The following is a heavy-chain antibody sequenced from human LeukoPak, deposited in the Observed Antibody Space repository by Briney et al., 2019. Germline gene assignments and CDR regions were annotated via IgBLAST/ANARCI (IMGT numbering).Heavy chain of an antibody. J-gene: IGHJ4*02. CDR1: GFTFSSYG. D-gene: IGHD1-26*01. V-gene: IGHV3-23*05. CDR2: VNNKGNNK. Sequence: AGSLRRSCSAYGFTFSSYGRSRLRQAPGQGLEWVSAVNNKGNNKHYADPVKGRFTISRDHSKNTLYLQMDSLRAEDTAVYYCAKDVRGGPILGAGSVAFWGQGTLVTVSS. CDR3: AKDVRGGPILGAGSVAF.